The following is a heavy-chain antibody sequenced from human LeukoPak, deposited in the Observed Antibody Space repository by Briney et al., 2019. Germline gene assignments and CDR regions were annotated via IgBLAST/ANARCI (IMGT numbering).Heavy chain of an antibody. Sequence: ASVKVSCKASGYTFTSYGISWVRQAPGQGLEWMGWISAYNGNTNYAQKLQSRVTMTTDTSTSTAYMELRSLRSDDTAVYYCARVPTPFLEWLLSHNDAFDIWGQGTMVTVSS. V-gene: IGHV1-18*01. D-gene: IGHD3-3*01. CDR2: ISAYNGNT. J-gene: IGHJ3*02. CDR1: GYTFTSYG. CDR3: ARVPTPFLEWLLSHNDAFDI.